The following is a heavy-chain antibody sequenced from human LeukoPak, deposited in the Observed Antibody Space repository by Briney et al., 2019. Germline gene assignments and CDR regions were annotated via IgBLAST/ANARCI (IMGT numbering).Heavy chain of an antibody. Sequence: GGSLRLSCAPSGFTSSRHGMHWVRQAPGKGLEWVAIISNDGSRKYYAHSVEGRFTISRDNSKNTLYLQMDSLRAEDTAVYYCARDRAWNYFDYWGQGTLVTVSS. CDR1: GFTSSRHG. V-gene: IGHV3-30*03. CDR3: ARDRAWNYFDY. J-gene: IGHJ4*02. CDR2: ISNDGSRK. D-gene: IGHD3-3*01.